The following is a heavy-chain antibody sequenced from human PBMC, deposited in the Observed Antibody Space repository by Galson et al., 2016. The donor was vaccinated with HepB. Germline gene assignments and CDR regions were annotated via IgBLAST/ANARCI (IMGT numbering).Heavy chain of an antibody. D-gene: IGHD4-17*01. Sequence: SVKVSCKASGGTFSSYGISWVRQAPGQGLEWMGGIIPIFGTANYAQKFQGRVTITADESTSTAYMELSSLRSEDTAVYYCARDQGPHYYGDTPKYFDYWGQGTLVTVSS. CDR3: ARDQGPHYYGDTPKYFDY. V-gene: IGHV1-69*13. CDR1: GGTFSSYG. J-gene: IGHJ4*02. CDR2: IIPIFGTA.